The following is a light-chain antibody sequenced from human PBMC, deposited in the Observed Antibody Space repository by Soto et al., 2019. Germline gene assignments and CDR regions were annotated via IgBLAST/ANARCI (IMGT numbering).Light chain of an antibody. CDR1: SSDVSGYVY. CDR2: EVS. Sequence: QSALTQPASVSGSPGQSITISCTGTSSDVSGYVYVSWYQQHPGKAPKLLIYEVSKRPSGVSDRFSGSNSGNTASLTIAGLQAEDEADYYCSSYTINTLYVLGSGTKVTVL. CDR3: SSYTINTLYV. J-gene: IGLJ1*01. V-gene: IGLV2-14*01.